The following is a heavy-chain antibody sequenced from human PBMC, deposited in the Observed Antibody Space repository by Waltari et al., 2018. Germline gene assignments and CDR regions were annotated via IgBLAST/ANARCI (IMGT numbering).Heavy chain of an antibody. J-gene: IGHJ6*02. CDR2: ISSGGGAI. Sequence: EVELVESGGAMVQPGGSLRVSCVAAGFSLIGYELNWVRQAPGKGPEWISYISSGGGAIYYADSVKGRFTISRDNSKNSLYLQMDSLRVEDTAVYYCARNLGARYYYYGMDVWGLGTTVTVSS. CDR1: GFSLIGYE. V-gene: IGHV3-48*03. CDR3: ARNLGARYYYYGMDV. D-gene: IGHD1-26*01.